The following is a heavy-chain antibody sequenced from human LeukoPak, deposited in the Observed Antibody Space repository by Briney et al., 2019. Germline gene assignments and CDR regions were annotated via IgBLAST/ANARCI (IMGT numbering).Heavy chain of an antibody. D-gene: IGHD6-13*01. J-gene: IGHJ5*02. CDR3: ARGLGSTYSSSWYFGNDWFDP. CDR1: GGTFSSYA. Sequence: SVKVSCKASGGTFSSYAISWVRQAPGQGLEWMGRIIPILGIANYAQKFQGRVTITADKSTSTAYMELSSMRSEDTAVFYCARGLGSTYSSSWYFGNDWFDPWGQGTLVTVSS. V-gene: IGHV1-69*04. CDR2: IIPILGIA.